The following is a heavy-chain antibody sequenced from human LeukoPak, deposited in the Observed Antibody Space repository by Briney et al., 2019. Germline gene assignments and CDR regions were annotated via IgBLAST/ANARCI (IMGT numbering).Heavy chain of an antibody. CDR1: GFTFSSYG. D-gene: IGHD3-10*01. J-gene: IGHJ5*02. CDR2: ISYDGSNK. Sequence: GGSLRLSCAASGFTFSSYGMHWVRQAPGKGLEWVAVISYDGSNKYYADSVKGRFTISRDNSKNTLYLQMNSLRAEDTAVYYCARLWFGELYTWFDPWGQGTLVTVSS. V-gene: IGHV3-30*03. CDR3: ARLWFGELYTWFDP.